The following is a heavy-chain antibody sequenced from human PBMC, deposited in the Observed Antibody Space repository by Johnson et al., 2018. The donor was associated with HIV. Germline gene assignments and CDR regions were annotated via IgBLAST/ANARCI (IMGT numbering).Heavy chain of an antibody. CDR3: ARGAFSIQRFGEASGPVFDV. J-gene: IGHJ3*01. CDR1: GFTVSTNY. D-gene: IGHD3-10*01. CDR2: IYSGGTT. Sequence: VQLVESGGGLVQPGGSLILSCAASGFTVSTNYMSWVRQAPGKGLECVSIIYSGGTTHYADSVKGRFTISRDNSKNTLSLQMGSLRPEDMAVYFCARGAFSIQRFGEASGPVFDVWGQGAMVTVSS. V-gene: IGHV3-66*02.